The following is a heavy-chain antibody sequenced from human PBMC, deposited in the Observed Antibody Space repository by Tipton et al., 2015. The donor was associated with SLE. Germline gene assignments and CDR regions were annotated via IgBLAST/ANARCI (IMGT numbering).Heavy chain of an antibody. J-gene: IGHJ4*02. D-gene: IGHD1-26*01. V-gene: IGHV4-4*07. CDR1: GGSISSYY. CDR2: IHSSGST. Sequence: TLSLTCTVFGGSISSYYWSWIRQPAGKGLEWIGQIHSSGSTSYNPSLKSRVSISVDMSKSQVSLKLSSVTAADTALYYCARHFSGSYSFDYWGQGKLVTVSS. CDR3: ARHFSGSYSFDY.